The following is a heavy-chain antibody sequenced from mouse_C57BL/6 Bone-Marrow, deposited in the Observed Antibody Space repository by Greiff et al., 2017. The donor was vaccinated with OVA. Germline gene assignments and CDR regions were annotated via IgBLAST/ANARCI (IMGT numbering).Heavy chain of an antibody. CDR3: ARSLYDAMDY. CDR1: GYTFTSYR. D-gene: IGHD2-12*01. Sequence: QVQLQQSGAELVKPGASVKMSCKASGYTFTSYRITWVKQRPGQGLEWIGDIYPGSGSTNYNEKFKSKATLTVDTSSSTAYMQLSSLTSEDSAVYYCARSLYDAMDYWGQGTSVTVSS. J-gene: IGHJ4*01. CDR2: IYPGSGST. V-gene: IGHV1-55*01.